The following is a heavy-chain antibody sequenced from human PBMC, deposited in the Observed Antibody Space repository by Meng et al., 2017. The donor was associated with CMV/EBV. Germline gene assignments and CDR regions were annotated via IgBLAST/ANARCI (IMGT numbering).Heavy chain of an antibody. Sequence: ASVKVSCKGSGYTFTDYYMHWVRQAPGQGLEWMGWINPNSGGTNYAQKFQGRVTMTRDTSISTGYMELSRLRSDDTAVYYCARDMEPVVSGAPVIRKYFQHWGQGTLVTVSS. J-gene: IGHJ1*01. CDR3: ARDMEPVVSGAPVIRKYFQH. D-gene: IGHD2-2*01. CDR1: GYTFTDYY. V-gene: IGHV1-2*02. CDR2: INPNSGGT.